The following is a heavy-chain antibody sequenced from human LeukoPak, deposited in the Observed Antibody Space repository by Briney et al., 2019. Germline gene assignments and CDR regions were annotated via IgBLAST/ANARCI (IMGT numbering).Heavy chain of an antibody. CDR1: GFTVSGSY. D-gene: IGHD3-10*01. CDR2: IYSGGTT. CDR3: ARDYGPSNAFDI. Sequence: GGSLRLSCAASGFTVSGSYMNWVRQAPGKGLEWVSVIYSGGTTYYADSVKGRFTISRDSSKNTLYPQMNSLRVEDTAVYYCARDYGPSNAFDIWGQGTMVTVSS. V-gene: IGHV3-53*01. J-gene: IGHJ3*02.